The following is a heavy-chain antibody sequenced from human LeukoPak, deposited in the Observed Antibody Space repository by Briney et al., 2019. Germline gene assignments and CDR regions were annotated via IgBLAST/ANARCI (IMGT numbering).Heavy chain of an antibody. CDR2: INPNSGGT. D-gene: IGHD3-10*01. CDR3: ARLVYVAGYYGSGTKNYYFDY. Sequence: ASVKVSCKASGYTFTGYYMHWVRQAPGQGLEWMGWINPNSGGTNYAQKFQGRVTMTRDTSISTAYMELSRLRSDDTAVYYCARLVYVAGYYGSGTKNYYFDYWGQGTLVTVSS. J-gene: IGHJ4*02. CDR1: GYTFTGYY. V-gene: IGHV1-2*02.